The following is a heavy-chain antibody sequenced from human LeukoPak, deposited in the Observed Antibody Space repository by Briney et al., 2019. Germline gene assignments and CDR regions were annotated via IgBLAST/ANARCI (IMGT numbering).Heavy chain of an antibody. D-gene: IGHD5-12*01. CDR2: INWNGGST. V-gene: IGHV3-20*04. CDR3: ARRKSGYDWDGFDY. CDR1: GFTFDDYG. J-gene: IGHJ4*02. Sequence: RSGGSLRLSCAASGFTFDDYGMSWVRQAPGKGLEWVSGINWNGGSTGYADSVKGRFTISRDNAKNSLYLQMNSLRAEDTALYYCARRKSGYDWDGFDYWGQGTLVTVSS.